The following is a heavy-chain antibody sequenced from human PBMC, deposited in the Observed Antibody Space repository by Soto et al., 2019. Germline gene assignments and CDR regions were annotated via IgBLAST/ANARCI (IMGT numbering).Heavy chain of an antibody. V-gene: IGHV3-30-3*01. CDR3: ARDRVAARPHYYYYYGMDV. CDR2: ISYDGSNK. Sequence: GGSLRLSCAASGFTFSSYAMHWVRQAPGKGLEWVAVISYDGSNKYYADSVKGRFTISRDNSKNTLYLQMNSLRAEDTAVYYCARDRVAARPHYYYYYGMDVWGQGTTVTVSS. CDR1: GFTFSSYA. D-gene: IGHD6-6*01. J-gene: IGHJ6*02.